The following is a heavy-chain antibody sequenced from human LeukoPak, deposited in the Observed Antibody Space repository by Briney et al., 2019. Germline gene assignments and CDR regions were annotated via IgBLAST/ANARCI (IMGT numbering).Heavy chain of an antibody. CDR1: GYTFTSYG. CDR2: ISAYNGNT. D-gene: IGHD5-18*01. CDR3: ATDVDTAMDAAH. Sequence: ASVKVSCKASGYTFTSYGISWVRQAPGQGLEWMGWISAYNGNTNYAQKLQGRVTMTTDTSTSTAYMELRSLRSDDTAVYYCATDVDTAMDAAHWGQGTLVTVSS. J-gene: IGHJ4*02. V-gene: IGHV1-18*01.